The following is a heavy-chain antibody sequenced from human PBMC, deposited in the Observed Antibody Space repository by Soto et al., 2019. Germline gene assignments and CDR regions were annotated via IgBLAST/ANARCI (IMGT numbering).Heavy chain of an antibody. J-gene: IGHJ3*02. CDR2: IYYSGST. Sequence: SETLSLTWTVSGGSISRYYWSWIRQPPGKGLEWIGYIYYSGSTNYNPSLKSRVTISVDTSKNQFSLKLSSVTAADTAVYYCARQQWLVLNAFDIWGQGTMVTVS. CDR1: GGSISRYY. CDR3: ARQQWLVLNAFDI. D-gene: IGHD6-19*01. V-gene: IGHV4-59*01.